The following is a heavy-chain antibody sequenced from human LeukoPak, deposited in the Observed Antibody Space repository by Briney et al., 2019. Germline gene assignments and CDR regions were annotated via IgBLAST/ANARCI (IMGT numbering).Heavy chain of an antibody. D-gene: IGHD3-3*01. CDR1: GFTFSDYY. J-gene: IGHJ4*02. CDR3: ARERSRDFWSGYYPGDY. Sequence: GGSLRLSCAAPGFTFSDYYMSWIRQAPGKGLGWVSYISSSGSIIYYADSVKGRFTISRDNAKNSLYLQMNSLRAEDTAVYYCARERSRDFWSGYYPGDYWGQGTLVTVSS. V-gene: IGHV3-11*01. CDR2: ISSSGSII.